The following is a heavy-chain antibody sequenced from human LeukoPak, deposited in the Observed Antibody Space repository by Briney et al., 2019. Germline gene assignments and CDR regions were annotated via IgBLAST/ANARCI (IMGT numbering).Heavy chain of an antibody. Sequence: ASVKVSCKASGYTFTGNYMHWVRQAPGQGPEWMGWINPNSGGTNYAQKFQGRVTMTRDTSISTAYMELSRLRSDDTAVYYCARDYSGDPDYWGQGTLVTVSS. CDR2: INPNSGGT. CDR1: GYTFTGNY. V-gene: IGHV1-2*02. D-gene: IGHD2-15*01. J-gene: IGHJ4*02. CDR3: ARDYSGDPDY.